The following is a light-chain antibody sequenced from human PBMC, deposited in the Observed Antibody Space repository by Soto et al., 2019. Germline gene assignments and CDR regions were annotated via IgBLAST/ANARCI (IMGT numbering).Light chain of an antibody. J-gene: IGLJ2*01. CDR2: LNSDGSH. Sequence: QAVVTQSPSASASLGASVKLTCTLRSGHSNYAIAWHQQQSEKGPRYLMKLNSDGSHSKGDGIPDRFSGSSSGAERYLTIASLQSEEEADYYCQTWGSGIVVFGGGTKLTVL. CDR3: QTWGSGIVV. CDR1: SGHSNYA. V-gene: IGLV4-69*01.